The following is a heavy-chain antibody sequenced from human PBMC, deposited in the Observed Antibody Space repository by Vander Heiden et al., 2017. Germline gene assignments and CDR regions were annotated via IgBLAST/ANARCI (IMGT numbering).Heavy chain of an antibody. CDR1: GFTFSSYA. J-gene: IGHJ5*02. D-gene: IGHD3-22*01. CDR2: ISGSGGST. Sequence: EVQLLESGGGLVQPGGSLRLSCAASGFTFSSYAMSWVRQAPGKGLEWVSAISGSGGSTYYADSVKGRFTISRDNSKNTLYLQMNSLRAEDTAVYYCAKDTDYYDSSGPGWFDPWGQGTLVTVSS. V-gene: IGHV3-23*01. CDR3: AKDTDYYDSSGPGWFDP.